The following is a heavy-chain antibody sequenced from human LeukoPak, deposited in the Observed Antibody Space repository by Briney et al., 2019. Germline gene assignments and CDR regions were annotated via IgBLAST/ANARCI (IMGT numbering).Heavy chain of an antibody. V-gene: IGHV3-23*01. D-gene: IGHD3-22*01. J-gene: IGHJ4*02. CDR3: AKGSYYDSSGSFYFDY. CDR2: ISGSGDNT. CDR1: GFTFSSYA. Sequence: GGSPRLSCAASGFTFSSYAMSWVRQAPGKGLEWVSGISGSGDNTYYADSVKGRFTISRDNSKNTLYVQVNSLGTADTAAYYCAKGSYYDSSGSFYFDYWGQGTLVTVSS.